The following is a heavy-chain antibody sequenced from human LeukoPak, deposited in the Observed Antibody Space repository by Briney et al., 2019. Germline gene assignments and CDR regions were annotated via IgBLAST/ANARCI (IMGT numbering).Heavy chain of an antibody. CDR3: ARDGDGSGSYYVVDY. CDR2: ISGTSTTT. J-gene: IGHJ4*02. Sequence: GGSLRLSCAASGFPFSTYGMNWVRQAPGKGLEWVSYISGTSTTTYYADSVKGRFTISRDNAKSSLYLQMNSLRAEDTAVYYCARDGDGSGSYYVVDYWGQGTLVTVSS. V-gene: IGHV3-48*01. D-gene: IGHD3-10*01. CDR1: GFPFSTYG.